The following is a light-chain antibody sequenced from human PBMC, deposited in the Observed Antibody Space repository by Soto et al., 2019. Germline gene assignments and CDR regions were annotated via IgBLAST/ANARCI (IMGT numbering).Light chain of an antibody. Sequence: EIVLTQSPGTLSLSPGERATLSCRASQSVTSTYYAWYQQKPGQALRLLIYGATIRATGIPDRFSGSGSGTDFTLTISRLEPEDFAVYYCQQYGSTPPTFGQGTKLEIK. CDR1: QSVTSTY. J-gene: IGKJ2*01. CDR2: GAT. V-gene: IGKV3-20*01. CDR3: QQYGSTPPT.